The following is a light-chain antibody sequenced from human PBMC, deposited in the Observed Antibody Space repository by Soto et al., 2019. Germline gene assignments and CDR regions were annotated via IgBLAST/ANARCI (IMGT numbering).Light chain of an antibody. CDR1: QSVSSN. Sequence: EIVMTQSPATLSVSPGERATLSCRASQSVSSNLAWYQQKPVQAPRLLIYGASTRATGIPARFSGSGSGTEFTLTISSLQSEDFAVYYCQQYNNWHSLTFGGGTKVEIK. CDR3: QQYNNWHSLT. CDR2: GAS. V-gene: IGKV3-15*01. J-gene: IGKJ4*01.